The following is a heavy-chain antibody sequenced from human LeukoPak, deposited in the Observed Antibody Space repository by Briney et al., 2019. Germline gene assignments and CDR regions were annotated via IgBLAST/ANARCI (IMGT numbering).Heavy chain of an antibody. CDR1: GGSISSSSDY. J-gene: IGHJ4*02. D-gene: IGHD3-9*01. Sequence: PSETLSLTCTVSGGSISSSSDYWGWIRQPPGKGLEWIGSIYYSGSTYYNPSLKSRVTISVDTSNNQFSLKLSSVTAADTAVYYCARQLKRPDILTGYYSWVYYFDYWGQGTLVTVSS. V-gene: IGHV4-39*01. CDR2: IYYSGST. CDR3: ARQLKRPDILTGYYSWVYYFDY.